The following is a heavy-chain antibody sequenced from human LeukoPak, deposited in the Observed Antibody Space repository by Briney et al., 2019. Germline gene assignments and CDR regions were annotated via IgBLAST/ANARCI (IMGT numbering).Heavy chain of an antibody. CDR2: ISYDGSNK. J-gene: IGHJ4*02. Sequence: PGGSLRLSCAASGFTFSSYGMHWVRQVPGKGLEWVAVISYDGSNKYYADSVKGRFTISRDNSRNTLYVQMNSLRAEDTAVYYCAKPDVIYDSSGNYFDYWGQGTLVTVSS. CDR1: GFTFSSYG. V-gene: IGHV3-30*18. CDR3: AKPDVIYDSSGNYFDY. D-gene: IGHD3-22*01.